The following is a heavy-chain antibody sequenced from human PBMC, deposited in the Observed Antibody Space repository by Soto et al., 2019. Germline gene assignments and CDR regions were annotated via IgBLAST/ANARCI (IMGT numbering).Heavy chain of an antibody. Sequence: VQLVESGGGVVQPGRSLRLSCAASGFTFSSYGRHWVRQAPGKGLEWVAVISYEGSNKYYADSVKGRFTISRDNSKNTLYLQMNSLRAEDTAVYYCAKALAVAGTDPFDYWGQGTLVTVSS. D-gene: IGHD6-19*01. CDR1: GFTFSSYG. CDR2: ISYEGSNK. V-gene: IGHV3-30*18. J-gene: IGHJ4*02. CDR3: AKALAVAGTDPFDY.